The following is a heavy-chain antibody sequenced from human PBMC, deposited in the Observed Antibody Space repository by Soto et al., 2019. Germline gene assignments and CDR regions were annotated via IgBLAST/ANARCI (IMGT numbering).Heavy chain of an antibody. D-gene: IGHD2-15*01. CDR1: GYTFITYF. V-gene: IGHV1-46*01. CDR2: INPSRGTT. CDR3: EAGYCSGGSCKSGSPRDY. J-gene: IGHJ4*02. Sequence: GASVKVSCKASGYTFITYFMHWVRQAPGQGLEWMGVINPSRGTTTYAQKFQDRVTMTRDTSASTVYMELSSLRSEDTAVDYCEAGYCSGGSCKSGSPRDYWGQGTLVTVSS.